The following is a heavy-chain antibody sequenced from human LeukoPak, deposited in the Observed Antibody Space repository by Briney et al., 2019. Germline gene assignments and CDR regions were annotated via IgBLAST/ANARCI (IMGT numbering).Heavy chain of an antibody. V-gene: IGHV1-46*01. CDR3: AREVNSSDDY. CDR2: IKPSGGSI. D-gene: IGHD3-22*01. CDR1: GYTFTSYY. Sequence: ASVKVSCKASGYTFTSYYIHWVRQAPGQGLQWMGMIKPSGGSIRYEQSFQGRVTITTDESTSTAYMELSSLRSEDTAVYYCAREVNSSDDYWGQGTLVTVSS. J-gene: IGHJ4*02.